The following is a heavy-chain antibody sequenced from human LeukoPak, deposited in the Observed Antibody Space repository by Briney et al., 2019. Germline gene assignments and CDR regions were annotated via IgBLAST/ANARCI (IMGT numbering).Heavy chain of an antibody. Sequence: GGSLRLSCADSGFTFSSYAMHWVRQAPGKGLEWVAVISYDGSNKYYADSVKGRFTISRDNSKNTLYLQMNSLRAEDTAVYYCAREPGIAAAGTGKYYFDYWGQGTLVTVSS. D-gene: IGHD6-13*01. CDR2: ISYDGSNK. CDR1: GFTFSSYA. J-gene: IGHJ4*02. CDR3: AREPGIAAAGTGKYYFDY. V-gene: IGHV3-30*04.